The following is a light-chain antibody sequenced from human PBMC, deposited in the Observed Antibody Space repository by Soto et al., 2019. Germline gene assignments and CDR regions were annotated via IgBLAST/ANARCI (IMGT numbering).Light chain of an antibody. CDR2: DAS. V-gene: IGKV3D-20*01. CDR1: QSVSSSY. J-gene: IGKJ3*01. Sequence: EIILTQSPATLSLSPGERATLSCGASQSVSSSYVAWYQHRPGLAPRLLIHDASSRATGIPDRFSGTKSGTDFTLTIRRLEPEDAAVYYCQQSATFGPGTKVDIK. CDR3: QQSAT.